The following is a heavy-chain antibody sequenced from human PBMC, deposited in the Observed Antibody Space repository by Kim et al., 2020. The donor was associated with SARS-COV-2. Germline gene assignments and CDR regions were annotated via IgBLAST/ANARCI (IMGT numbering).Heavy chain of an antibody. Sequence: GGSLRLSCAASGFTLSDYYMSWIRQAPGKGLQWVSYISASSSDTNYADSVKGRFTISRDNAKNSLYLQMNSLTAEDTAVYYCARRYCSGGNCAFDYWGQGTLVTVSS. J-gene: IGHJ4*02. V-gene: IGHV3-11*03. CDR3: ARRYCSGGNCAFDY. CDR1: GFTLSDYY. CDR2: ISASSSDT. D-gene: IGHD2-15*01.